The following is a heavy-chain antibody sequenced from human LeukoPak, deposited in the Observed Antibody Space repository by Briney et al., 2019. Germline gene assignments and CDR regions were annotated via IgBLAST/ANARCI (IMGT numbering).Heavy chain of an antibody. CDR1: GYSFTSYW. J-gene: IGHJ6*02. D-gene: IGHD6-13*01. CDR2: IYPGDSDT. Sequence: GESLKISCKGSGYSFTSYWIGWVRQMPGKGLEWMGIIYPGDSDTRYSPSFQGQVTISAAKSISTAYLQWSSLKASDTAMYYCARHQYSSSWYFPHRYYYYYGMDVWGQGTTVTVSS. V-gene: IGHV5-51*01. CDR3: ARHQYSSSWYFPHRYYYYYGMDV.